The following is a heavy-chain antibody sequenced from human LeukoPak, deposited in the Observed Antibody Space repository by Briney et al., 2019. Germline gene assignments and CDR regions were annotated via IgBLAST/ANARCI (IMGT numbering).Heavy chain of an antibody. CDR3: ASTHVLLWFGELQYYFDY. J-gene: IGHJ4*02. V-gene: IGHV3-7*01. Sequence: GGSLRLSCAASGFTFSSYWMSWVRQAPGKGLEWVANIKQDGSEKYYVGSVKGRFTISRDNAKNSLYLQMNSLRAEDTAVYYCASTHVLLWFGELQYYFDYWGQGTLVTVSS. D-gene: IGHD3-10*01. CDR2: IKQDGSEK. CDR1: GFTFSSYW.